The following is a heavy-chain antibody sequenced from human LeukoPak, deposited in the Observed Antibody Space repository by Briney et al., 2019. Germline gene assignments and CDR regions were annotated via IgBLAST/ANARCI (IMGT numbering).Heavy chain of an antibody. CDR1: GGSTRSYF. D-gene: IGHD6-13*01. CDR2: IYYSGST. CDR3: ARYSSRWRFDY. V-gene: IGHV4-59*08. Sequence: LDTLSRTRNVPGGSTRSYFGSWIRQPPGEGLEWIGYIYYSGSTNNARSLKTRVTIKVDSSKNQFSLKLSSVTAADTAVYYCARYSSRWRFDYWGQGTLVTVSS. J-gene: IGHJ4*02.